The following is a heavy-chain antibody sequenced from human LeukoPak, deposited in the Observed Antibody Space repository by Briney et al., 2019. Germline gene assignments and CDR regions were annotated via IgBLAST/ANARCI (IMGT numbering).Heavy chain of an antibody. J-gene: IGHJ4*02. CDR1: GGSISSSSYY. Sequence: SETLSLTCTVSGGSISSSSYYWGWIRQPPGKGLEWIGEIYHSGSTNYNPSLKSRVTISVDKSKNQFSLKLSSVTAADTAVYYCARTYYDSSGYSLLTDYWGQGTLVTVSS. V-gene: IGHV4-39*07. CDR2: IYHSGST. D-gene: IGHD3-22*01. CDR3: ARTYYDSSGYSLLTDY.